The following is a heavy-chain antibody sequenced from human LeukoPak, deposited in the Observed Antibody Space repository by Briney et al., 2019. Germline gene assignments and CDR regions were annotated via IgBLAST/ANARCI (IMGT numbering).Heavy chain of an antibody. CDR3: ARGDAYYYDSSGSPSDY. CDR1: GFTFSSYS. D-gene: IGHD3-22*01. V-gene: IGHV3-21*01. J-gene: IGHJ4*02. CDR2: ISSSSSYI. Sequence: GGSLRLSCAASGFTFSSYSMNWVRQAPGKGLEWVSSISSSSSYIYCADSVKGRFTISRDNAKNSLYLQMNSLRAEDTAVYYCARGDAYYYDSSGSPSDYWGQGTLVTVSS.